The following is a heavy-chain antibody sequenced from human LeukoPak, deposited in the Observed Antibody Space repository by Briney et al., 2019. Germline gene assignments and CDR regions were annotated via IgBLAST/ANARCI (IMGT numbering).Heavy chain of an antibody. V-gene: IGHV3-23*01. CDR3: ARYSSSWYSEIDY. Sequence: GGSLRLSCAASGFTFSSYAMSWVRQAPGKGLEWVSAISGSGGSTYYADSVKGRFTISRDNSKNTLYLQMNCLRAEDTAVYYCARYSSSWYSEIDYWGQGTLVTVSS. J-gene: IGHJ4*02. CDR1: GFTFSSYA. CDR2: ISGSGGST. D-gene: IGHD6-13*01.